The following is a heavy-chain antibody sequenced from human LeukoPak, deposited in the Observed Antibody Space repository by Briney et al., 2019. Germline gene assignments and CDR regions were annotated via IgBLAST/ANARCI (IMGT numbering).Heavy chain of an antibody. CDR1: GGSIRSRSYY. Sequence: PSETLSLTCTVSGGSIRSRSYYWGWIRQPPGKGLEWIGTIYYSGSTYYNPSLKSRVTISVDTSKNQFSLRLSSVIAADTALYYCARHGISGGKFAENDYWGQGTLVTVSS. J-gene: IGHJ4*02. D-gene: IGHD1-26*01. CDR2: IYYSGST. CDR3: ARHGISGGKFAENDY. V-gene: IGHV4-39*01.